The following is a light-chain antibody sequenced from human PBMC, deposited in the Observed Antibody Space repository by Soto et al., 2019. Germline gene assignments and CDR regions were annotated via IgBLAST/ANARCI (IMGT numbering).Light chain of an antibody. CDR3: QQYNSYSRT. J-gene: IGKJ1*01. V-gene: IGKV1-5*03. Sequence: IRMTHSPSSLSASVGDIVTITCRASQSISSWLAWYQQKPGKAPKLLIYKASSLESGVPSRFSGSGSGTEFTLTISSLQPDDFATYYCQQYNSYSRTFGQGTKVDIK. CDR2: KAS. CDR1: QSISSW.